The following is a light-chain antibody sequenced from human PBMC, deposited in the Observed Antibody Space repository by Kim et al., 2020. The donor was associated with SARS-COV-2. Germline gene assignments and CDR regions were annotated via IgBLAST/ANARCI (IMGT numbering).Light chain of an antibody. Sequence: QTVVTQEPSFSVSPGGTVTLTCGLNSGSVSATNYPAWYQQSPGQAPRTLIYTTDTRSSAVPARFSGSILGNKAALTITGAQADDESDYYCAVHLGRGIWLFGGGTKLTVL. J-gene: IGLJ3*02. V-gene: IGLV8-61*01. CDR1: SGSVSATNY. CDR2: TTD. CDR3: AVHLGRGIWL.